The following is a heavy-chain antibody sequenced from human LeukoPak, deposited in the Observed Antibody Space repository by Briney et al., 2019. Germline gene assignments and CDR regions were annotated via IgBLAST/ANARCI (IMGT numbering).Heavy chain of an antibody. CDR3: AKGDRDYGVIGFDI. J-gene: IGHJ3*02. CDR1: GFTFSSYG. CDR2: ISYDGSNK. V-gene: IGHV3-30*18. Sequence: GGSLRLSCAASGFTFSSYGMHWVRQAPGKGLEWVAVISYDGSNKYYADSVKGRFTISRDNSKNTLYLQMNSLRAEDMAVYYCAKGDRDYGVIGFDIWGQGTMVTVSS. D-gene: IGHD2-21*01.